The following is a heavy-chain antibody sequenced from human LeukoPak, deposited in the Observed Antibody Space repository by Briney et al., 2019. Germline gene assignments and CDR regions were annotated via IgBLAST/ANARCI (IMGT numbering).Heavy chain of an antibody. J-gene: IGHJ3*02. CDR3: ARDSAHFRSGYAFDI. D-gene: IGHD3-3*02. V-gene: IGHV4-61*02. CDR1: GGSISSGSYY. Sequence: PSQTLSLTCTVSGGSISSGSYYWSWIRQPAGKGLEWIGRIYTSGSTNYNPSLKSRVTISVDTSKNQFSLKLSSVTAADTAVYYCARDSAHFRSGYAFDIWGQGTMVTVSS. CDR2: IYTSGST.